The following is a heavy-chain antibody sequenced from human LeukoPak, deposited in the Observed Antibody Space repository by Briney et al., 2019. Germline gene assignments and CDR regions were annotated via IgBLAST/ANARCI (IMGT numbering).Heavy chain of an antibody. J-gene: IGHJ6*03. Sequence: GGSLRLSCAASRFTFSSYGMHSVRQAPGKGLEWVAYIQYDGSNEQYADSVKGRFSISRDSSKNILYLQMNSLRAEDTAVYYCAKDRCSNGVGCYYYYMDVWGKGTTVTISS. V-gene: IGHV3-30*02. D-gene: IGHD2-8*01. CDR3: AKDRCSNGVGCYYYYMDV. CDR2: IQYDGSNE. CDR1: RFTFSSYG.